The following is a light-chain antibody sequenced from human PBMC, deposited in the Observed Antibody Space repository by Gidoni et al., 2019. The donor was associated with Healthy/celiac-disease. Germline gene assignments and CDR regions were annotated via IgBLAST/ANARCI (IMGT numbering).Light chain of an antibody. V-gene: IGLV3-21*04. J-gene: IGLJ1*01. CDR2: YDS. CDR1: NIGSKS. CDR3: QVWDSSSDHPYV. Sequence: SYVLTQPPSGSVAPGKTARITCGGNNIGSKSVHWYQQKPGQAPVLVLYYDSDRPSGIPERFSGSNSGNTATLTISRVEAGDEADYYCQVWDSSSDHPYVFGTGTKVTVL.